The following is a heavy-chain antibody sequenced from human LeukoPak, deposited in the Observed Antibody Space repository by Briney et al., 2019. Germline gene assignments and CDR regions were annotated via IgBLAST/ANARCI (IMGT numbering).Heavy chain of an antibody. CDR1: GFTFSSYG. J-gene: IGHJ4*02. CDR3: AKDVGEKYQLPTGAY. V-gene: IGHV3-30*02. CDR2: IRYDGSNK. D-gene: IGHD2-2*01. Sequence: PGGSLRLSCAASGFTFSSYGMHWVRQAPGKGLEWVAFIRYDGSNKYYADSVKGRFTISRDNSKNTLYLQMNSLRAEDTAVYYCAKDVGEKYQLPTGAYWGQGTLVTVSS.